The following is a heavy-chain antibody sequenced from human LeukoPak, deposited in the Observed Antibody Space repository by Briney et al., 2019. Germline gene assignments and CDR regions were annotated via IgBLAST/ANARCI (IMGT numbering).Heavy chain of an antibody. Sequence: GGSLRLSCAASGSTFSNYWMHWVRQAPGKGLEWVSRIDTDGRTTDYADSVKGRFTISRDNAKNTLYLQMNSLRAEDTAVYYCVRLLDLDYWGQGTLVTVSS. CDR1: GSTFSNYW. D-gene: IGHD3-3*01. J-gene: IGHJ4*02. CDR3: VRLLDLDY. CDR2: IDTDGRTT. V-gene: IGHV3-74*01.